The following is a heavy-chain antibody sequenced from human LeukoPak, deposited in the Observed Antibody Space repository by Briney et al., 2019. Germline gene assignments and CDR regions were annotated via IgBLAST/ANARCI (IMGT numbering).Heavy chain of an antibody. J-gene: IGHJ4*02. CDR2: ISAYNGNT. Sequence: GASVTESFMSSGYTLTNYGISWVRPAAGKGRDGMGWISAYNGNTNYAQKLQGRGIMTADTSTSTAYMELRSLRSDDTAVYYCARVVGANRAYIATTHTKDYWGQGTLVTVSS. V-gene: IGHV1-18*01. CDR1: GYTLTNYG. D-gene: IGHD3-16*01. CDR3: ARVVGANRAYIATTHTKDY.